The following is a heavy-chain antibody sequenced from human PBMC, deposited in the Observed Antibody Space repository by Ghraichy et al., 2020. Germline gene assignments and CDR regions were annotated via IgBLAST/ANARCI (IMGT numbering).Heavy chain of an antibody. Sequence: GGSLRLSCAASGFTFSSYAMSWVRQAPGKGLEWVSAISGSGGSTYYADSVKGRFTISRDNSKNTLYLQMNSLRAEDTAVYYCAKYEVPADPYYYYGMDVWGQGTTVTVSS. CDR1: GFTFSSYA. CDR3: AKYEVPADPYYYYGMDV. J-gene: IGHJ6*02. V-gene: IGHV3-23*01. D-gene: IGHD2-2*01. CDR2: ISGSGGST.